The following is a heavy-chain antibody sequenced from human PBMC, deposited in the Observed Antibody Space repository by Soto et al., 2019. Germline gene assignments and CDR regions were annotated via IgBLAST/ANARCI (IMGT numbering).Heavy chain of an antibody. V-gene: IGHV4-31*03. CDR2: ICYSGNT. CDR1: GGSISSGGYY. J-gene: IGHJ4*02. Sequence: QVQLQESGPGLVKPSQTLSLTCTVSGGSISSGGYYWSWIRQHPGKGLEWIGYICYSGNTYYNPSLKSRVTISEDTSKKPFSLKLSSVTAADTAVYYCAGASYYYDSSGYSDRVLDYWGQGTLVTVSS. CDR3: AGASYYYDSSGYSDRVLDY. D-gene: IGHD3-22*01.